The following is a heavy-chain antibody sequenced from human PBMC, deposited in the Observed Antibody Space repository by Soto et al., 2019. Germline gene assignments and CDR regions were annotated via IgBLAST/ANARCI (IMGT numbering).Heavy chain of an antibody. J-gene: IGHJ4*02. CDR1: GLAFLDYT. CDR2: ISWNSGNI. V-gene: IGHV3-9*01. CDR3: VRSKGGYSYGTPFDY. D-gene: IGHD5-18*01. Sequence: PGGSLRLSSAASGLAFLDYTVHTVRQVLGKGLEWVSSISWNSGNIGYADSVKGRFTTSRDNAENSLYLQMNSLRPEDTALYYCVRSKGGYSYGTPFDYWGQGT.